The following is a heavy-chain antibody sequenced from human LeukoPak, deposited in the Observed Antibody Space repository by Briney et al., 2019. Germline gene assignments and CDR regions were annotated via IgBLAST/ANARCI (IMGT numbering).Heavy chain of an antibody. CDR1: GYTFSSYA. D-gene: IGHD5-24*01. Sequence: ASVKVSCKASGYTFSSYAMHWVRQAPGQGLEWMGWITPSGDTNYAQKFQGRVAITRDTSITTAYMDLSRLTYDDTAVYYCARDRYGDGFAHFDYWGQGALVTVSS. V-gene: IGHV1-2*02. CDR3: ARDRYGDGFAHFDY. CDR2: ITPSGDT. J-gene: IGHJ4*02.